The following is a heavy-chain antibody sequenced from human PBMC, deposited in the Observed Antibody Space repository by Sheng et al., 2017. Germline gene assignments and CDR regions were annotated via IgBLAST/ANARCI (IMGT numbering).Heavy chain of an antibody. Sequence: QVQLQESGPGLVKPSETLSLTCAVSGYSISSGYYWGWIRQPPGKGLEWIGSIYHSGSTYYNPSLKSRVTISVDTSKNQFSLKLSSVTAADTAVYYCARILGYCSGGSCYPDAFDIWGQGTMVTVS. CDR1: GYSISSGYY. D-gene: IGHD2-15*01. V-gene: IGHV4-38-2*01. J-gene: IGHJ3*02. CDR3: ARILGYCSGGSCYPDAFDI. CDR2: IYHSGST.